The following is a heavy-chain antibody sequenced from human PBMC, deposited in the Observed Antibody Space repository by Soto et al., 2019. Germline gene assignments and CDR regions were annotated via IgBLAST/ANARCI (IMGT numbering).Heavy chain of an antibody. D-gene: IGHD6-13*01. Sequence: GASVKVSCKASGGTFSSYAISWVRQAPGQGLEWMGGIIPIFGTANYAQKFQGRVTITADESTSTAYMELSSLRSEDTAVYYCASGIAAADRYYYYYGMDVWGQGTTVSVSS. CDR1: GGTFSSYA. V-gene: IGHV1-69*13. CDR2: IIPIFGTA. J-gene: IGHJ6*02. CDR3: ASGIAAADRYYYYYGMDV.